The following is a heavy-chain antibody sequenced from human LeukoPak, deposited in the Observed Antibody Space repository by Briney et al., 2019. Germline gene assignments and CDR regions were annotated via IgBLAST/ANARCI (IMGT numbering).Heavy chain of an antibody. V-gene: IGHV3-48*03. CDR3: ARSPPGRTNWNYYDY. J-gene: IGHJ4*02. D-gene: IGHD1-1*01. CDR1: GFTFSNYE. CDR2: ISSSGSTR. Sequence: PGGSLRLSCAASGFTFSNYEMNWVRQAPGKGLEWVSYISSSGSTRTYANSVKGRFTISRDNSKSTVSLQMGSLRDEDMAVYYCARSPPGRTNWNYYDYWGRGTQVTVSS.